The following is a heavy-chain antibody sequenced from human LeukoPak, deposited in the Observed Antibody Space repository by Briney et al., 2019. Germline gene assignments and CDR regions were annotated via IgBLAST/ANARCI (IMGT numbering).Heavy chain of an antibody. D-gene: IGHD6-6*01. CDR2: ISSSSSYI. J-gene: IGHJ4*02. CDR1: GFTFSGYS. CDR3: ARVYRQLVIDYFDY. V-gene: IGHV3-21*04. Sequence: GGSLRLSCAASGFTFSGYSMNWVRQAPGKGLEWVSSISSSSSYIYYADSVKGRFTISRDNAKNSLYLQMNSLRAEDTAVYYCARVYRQLVIDYFDYWGQGTLVTVSS.